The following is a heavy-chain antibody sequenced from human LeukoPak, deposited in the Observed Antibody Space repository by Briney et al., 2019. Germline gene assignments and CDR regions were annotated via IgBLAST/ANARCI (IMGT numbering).Heavy chain of an antibody. Sequence: GESLKISCKGSGYSFTSYWIGWVRQLPGKGLEWMGLIYPGDSDTRYRPSFQGQVTISADKSISPAFLQWSTLKASDPAIYYCARPECRGGICYSSDAFYIWGQEKMVTVSS. D-gene: IGHD2-15*01. CDR3: ARPECRGGICYSSDAFYI. CDR1: GYSFTSYW. V-gene: IGHV5-51*01. CDR2: IYPGDSDT. J-gene: IGHJ3*02.